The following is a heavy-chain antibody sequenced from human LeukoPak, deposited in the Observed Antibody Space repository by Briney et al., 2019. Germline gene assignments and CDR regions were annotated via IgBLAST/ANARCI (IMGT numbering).Heavy chain of an antibody. J-gene: IGHJ4*02. CDR3: ASRWRPGASFDY. CDR1: GFTFSIYV. Sequence: PGGSLRLSCAASGFTFSIYVMSWVRQAPGKGLEWVSGIRGSGGDTYYADSVMGRFTISRDNSKNTLYLQMNSLRAEDTAVYYCASRWRPGASFDYWGQGTLVTVSS. CDR2: IRGSGGDT. D-gene: IGHD4-23*01. V-gene: IGHV3-23*01.